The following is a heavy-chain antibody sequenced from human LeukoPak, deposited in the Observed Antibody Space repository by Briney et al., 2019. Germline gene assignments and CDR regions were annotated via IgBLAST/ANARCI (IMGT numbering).Heavy chain of an antibody. CDR2: ASGSGGST. CDR3: AKDLGSVVTPPSLDY. J-gene: IGHJ4*02. D-gene: IGHD4-23*01. V-gene: IGHV3-23*01. Sequence: GGSLRLSCAASGFTFSSYAMSWVRQAPGKGLEWVSSASGSGGSTYYADSVKGRFTISRDNSKNTLYLQMNSLRAEDTAVYYCAKDLGSVVTPPSLDYWGQGTLVTVSS. CDR1: GFTFSSYA.